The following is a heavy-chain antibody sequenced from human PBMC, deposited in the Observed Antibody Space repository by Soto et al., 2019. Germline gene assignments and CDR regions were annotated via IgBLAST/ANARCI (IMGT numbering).Heavy chain of an antibody. V-gene: IGHV5-51*01. CDR3: ARRYYYDSSGYAFDI. J-gene: IGHJ3*02. CDR1: GDSFTTDW. CDR2: IYPGDFRT. D-gene: IGHD3-22*01. Sequence: GESLKISCKGSGDSFTTDWIGWVRQMPGKGLEWMGVIYPGDFRTRYSPPFQGQVTISADKSISTAYLQWSSLRASDTAMYYCARRYYYDSSGYAFDIWGQGTMVTVSS.